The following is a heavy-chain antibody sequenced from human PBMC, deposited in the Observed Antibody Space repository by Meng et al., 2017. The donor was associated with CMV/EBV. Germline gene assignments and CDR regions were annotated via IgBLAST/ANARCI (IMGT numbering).Heavy chain of an antibody. Sequence: SETLSLTCSVSGGSISSSSYYWGWTRQPPGKGLEWIGSVYYIGTTDHNPSLRSRVIIQVDRAQNQFSLELRSVTVADTAVYYCAREAVFGLGKYGMDVWGQGTTVTVSS. CDR1: GGSISSSSYY. CDR3: AREAVFGLGKYGMDV. D-gene: IGHD3/OR15-3a*01. J-gene: IGHJ6*02. CDR2: VYYIGTT. V-gene: IGHV4-39*07.